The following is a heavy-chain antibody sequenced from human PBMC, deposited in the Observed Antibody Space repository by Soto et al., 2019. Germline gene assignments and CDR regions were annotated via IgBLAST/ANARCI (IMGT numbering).Heavy chain of an antibody. CDR2: INHSGST. J-gene: IGHJ3*02. V-gene: IGHV4-34*01. CDR1: CGSFSGDY. D-gene: IGHD6-19*01. CDR3: ARHVRSAVAVKLGNDAFDI. Sequence: SETLSLTCAVYCGSFSGDYWSWIRQPPGKGLEWIGEINHSGSTNYNPSLKSRVTISVDTSKNQFSLKLSSVTAADTAVYYCARHVRSAVAVKLGNDAFDIWGQGTMVTVS.